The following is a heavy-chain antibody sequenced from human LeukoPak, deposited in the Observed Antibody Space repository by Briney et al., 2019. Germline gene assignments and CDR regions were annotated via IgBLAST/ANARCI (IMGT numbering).Heavy chain of an antibody. CDR1: GASISSSRYY. CDR3: ARLDYYYDSSGYSFDY. CDR2: IYYSGST. J-gene: IGHJ4*02. V-gene: IGHV4-39*07. D-gene: IGHD3-22*01. Sequence: SETLSLTCTVSGASISSSRYYWGWIRQPPGKGLEWIGSIYYSGSTYYNPSLKSRVTISVDTSKNQFSLKLSSVTAADTAVYYCARLDYYYDSSGYSFDYWGQGTLVTVSS.